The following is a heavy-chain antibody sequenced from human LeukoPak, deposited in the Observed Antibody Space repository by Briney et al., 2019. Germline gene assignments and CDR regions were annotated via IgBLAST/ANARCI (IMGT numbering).Heavy chain of an antibody. V-gene: IGHV3-21*01. D-gene: IGHD1-26*01. CDR3: ARTPREGYYFDY. CDR1: GFTFSSYS. CDR2: ISSSSSYI. J-gene: IGHJ4*02. Sequence: PGGSLRLSCAASGFTFSSYSMNWVRQAPGKGLEWVSSISSSSSYIYYADSVKGRFTISRDNAKNSLYPQMNSLRAEDTAVYYCARTPREGYYFDYWGQGTLVTVSS.